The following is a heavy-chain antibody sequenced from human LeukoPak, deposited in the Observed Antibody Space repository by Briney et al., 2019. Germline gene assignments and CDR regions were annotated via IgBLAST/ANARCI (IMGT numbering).Heavy chain of an antibody. V-gene: IGHV1-69*06. CDR1: GGTFSSYA. D-gene: IGHD3-10*01. J-gene: IGHJ3*02. CDR2: IIPIFGTA. CDR3: ARSGYYGSGSYYHRGAFDI. Sequence: SVKVSCKASGGTFSSYAISWVRQAPGQGLEWMGGIIPIFGTANYAQKFQGRVTITADKSTSTAYMELSSLRSEDTAVYYCARSGYYGSGSYYHRGAFDIWGQGTMVTVSS.